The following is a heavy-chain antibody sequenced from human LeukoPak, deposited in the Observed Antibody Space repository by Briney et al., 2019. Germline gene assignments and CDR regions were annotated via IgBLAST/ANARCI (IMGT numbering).Heavy chain of an antibody. CDR2: ISYDGSNK. J-gene: IGHJ6*02. D-gene: IGHD6-19*01. Sequence: GGSLRLSCAASGFTFSSYAMHWVRQAPGKGLEWVAVISYDGSNKYYADSVKGRFTISRDNSKNTLYLQMNSLRAEDTAVYYCARGHPYRQWLGMPIYYYGMDVWGQGTTVTVSS. CDR3: ARGHPYRQWLGMPIYYYGMDV. CDR1: GFTFSSYA. V-gene: IGHV3-30-3*01.